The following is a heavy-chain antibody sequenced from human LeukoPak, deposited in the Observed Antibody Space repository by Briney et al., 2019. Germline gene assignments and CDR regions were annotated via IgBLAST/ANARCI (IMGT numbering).Heavy chain of an antibody. Sequence: PGGSLRLSCAASGFTFSSYGMHWVRQAPGKGLEWVAVIWYDGSNKYYADSVKGRFTISRDNFKNTLYLQMNSLRAEDTAVYYCAREFGLVVPAAMPTYYYYGMDVWGQGTTVTVSS. V-gene: IGHV3-33*01. D-gene: IGHD2-2*01. J-gene: IGHJ6*02. CDR2: IWYDGSNK. CDR3: AREFGLVVPAAMPTYYYYGMDV. CDR1: GFTFSSYG.